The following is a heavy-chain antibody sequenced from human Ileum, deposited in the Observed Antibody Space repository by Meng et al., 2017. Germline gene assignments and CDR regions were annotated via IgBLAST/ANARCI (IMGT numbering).Heavy chain of an antibody. CDR3: AREWSGSYRHFDY. D-gene: IGHD1-26*01. J-gene: IGHJ4*02. V-gene: IGHV4-4*03. CDR1: GGSISTSDW. Sequence: QRKESGQGLLKPPGTLSLTCAVSGGSISTSDWWSWVRQPPGKGLEWIGEIHHSGSTNYNPSLKSRVTISVDKSKNQFSLKLNSVTAADTAVYYCAREWSGSYRHFDYWGQGTLVTVSS. CDR2: IHHSGST.